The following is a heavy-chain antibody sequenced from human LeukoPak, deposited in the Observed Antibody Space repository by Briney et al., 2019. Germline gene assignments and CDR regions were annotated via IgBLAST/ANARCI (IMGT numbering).Heavy chain of an antibody. CDR2: INPNSGGT. D-gene: IGHD3-10*01. Sequence: ASVKVSCKASGYTFSDYNIHWLRQAPGQGLEWMGWINPNSGGTNYAQKFQGRVTMTRDTSISTAYMELSRLRSDDTAVYYCARALVLLWFGELLPYYMDVWGKGTTVTISS. CDR1: GYTFSDYN. J-gene: IGHJ6*03. V-gene: IGHV1-2*02. CDR3: ARALVLLWFGELLPYYMDV.